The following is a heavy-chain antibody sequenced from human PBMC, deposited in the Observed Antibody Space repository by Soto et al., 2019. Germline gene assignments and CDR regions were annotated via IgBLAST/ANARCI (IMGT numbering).Heavy chain of an antibody. CDR1: GFTFNNYA. CDR3: AKDRLAGNFDY. J-gene: IGHJ4*02. V-gene: IGHV3-23*01. Sequence: EVQVLDSGGGLLQPVGSLRLSCAASGFTFNNYAMNWVRQAPGKGLEWVATISATGGSTYYADSVKGRFTISRDNSKNTLYLQMNGLRVEDTAVYYCAKDRLAGNFDYWGQGTQVTVSS. CDR2: ISATGGST.